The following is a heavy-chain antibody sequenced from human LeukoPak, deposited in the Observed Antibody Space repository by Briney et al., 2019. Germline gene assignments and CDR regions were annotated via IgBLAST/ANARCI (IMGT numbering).Heavy chain of an antibody. V-gene: IGHV3-7*01. Sequence: GGSLRLSCVASGFTLSGYWMTWVRQPPGKGLERVAIIKQDGSEKYYVNSVKGRFTISRDNAKNSLYLQLNILRAEDTAVYYCARDLEIWGQGTMVTVSS. CDR2: IKQDGSEK. CDR1: GFTLSGYW. CDR3: ARDLEI. J-gene: IGHJ3*02.